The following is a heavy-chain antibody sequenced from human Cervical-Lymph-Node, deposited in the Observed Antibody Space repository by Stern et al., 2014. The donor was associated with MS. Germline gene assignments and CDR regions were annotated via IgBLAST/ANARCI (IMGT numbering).Heavy chain of an antibody. CDR2: ISHDGSKK. CDR3: ARDAGHQGYCDH. Sequence: VQLVESGGSVVQPGKSLRLSCEASGITFNGYAMHWVRQAPGKGLEWVTEISHDGSKKSDGDSVKGRFTISRDNSQKTVFLQMTNLRAEDTGIYYCARDAGHQGYCDHWGQGTLVIVSS. J-gene: IGHJ4*02. CDR1: GITFNGYA. V-gene: IGHV3-33*01.